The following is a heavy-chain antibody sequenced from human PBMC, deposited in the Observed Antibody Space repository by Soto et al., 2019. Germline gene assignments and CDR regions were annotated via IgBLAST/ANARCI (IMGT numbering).Heavy chain of an antibody. V-gene: IGHV6-1*01. CDR1: GDSVSSNSDA. CDR3: AGTTSLQWYYMDV. J-gene: IGHJ6*03. Sequence: SQTLSLTCAISGDSVSSNSDAWNWIRQSQSRGLEWLGRTYYRSRWYNDYAVSVKSRITVNPDTSKNQFSLHLNSVTPEDTALYYCAGTTSLQWYYMDVWDKGTTVTVSS. CDR2: TYYRSRWYN. D-gene: IGHD1-7*01.